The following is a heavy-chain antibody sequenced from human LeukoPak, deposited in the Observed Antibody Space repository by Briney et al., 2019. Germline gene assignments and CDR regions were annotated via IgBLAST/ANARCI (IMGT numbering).Heavy chain of an antibody. CDR2: ISGSGDNT. D-gene: IGHD6-19*01. CDR3: AKERSGWNFDY. J-gene: IGHJ4*02. CDR1: GFTFRSYA. V-gene: IGHV3-23*01. Sequence: GGSLRLSCAVSGFTFRSYAMIWVRQAPGKGLEWVSLISGSGDNTLYADSVKGRFTISRDNSKNTLYLQMNSLRAEDTAVYYCAKERSGWNFDYWGQGTLVTGSS.